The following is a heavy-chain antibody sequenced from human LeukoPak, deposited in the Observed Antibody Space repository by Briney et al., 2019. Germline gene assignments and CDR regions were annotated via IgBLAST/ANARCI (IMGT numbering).Heavy chain of an antibody. CDR1: GFTFSSYG. CDR3: AKDGAWLRFDD. CDR2: IRYDGSNK. J-gene: IGHJ4*02. Sequence: GGSLRLSCAASGFTFSSYGMHWVRQAPGKGLEWVAYIRYDGSNKYSADSVKGRFTISRDNSKNTLYLQMNSLRVEDTAVYYCAKDGAWLRFDDWGQGILVTVSS. V-gene: IGHV3-30*02. D-gene: IGHD5-12*01.